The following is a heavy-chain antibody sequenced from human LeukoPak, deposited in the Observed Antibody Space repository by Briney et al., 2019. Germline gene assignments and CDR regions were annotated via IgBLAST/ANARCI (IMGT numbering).Heavy chain of an antibody. CDR2: MSWDGGHT. CDR1: GFIFDDHT. Sequence: PGGSLRLSCAASGFIFDDHTMHWVRQAPGKGLEWVSLMSWDGGHTYYADSVRGRFTISRDNSKNSLYLQMNSLRIEDTALYYCAKDIRAGGYSYGSAFDYWGQGTLVTVSS. J-gene: IGHJ4*02. CDR3: AKDIRAGGYSYGSAFDY. D-gene: IGHD5-18*01. V-gene: IGHV3-43*01.